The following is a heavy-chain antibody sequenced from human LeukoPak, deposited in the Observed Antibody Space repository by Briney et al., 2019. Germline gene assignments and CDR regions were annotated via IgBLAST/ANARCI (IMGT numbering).Heavy chain of an antibody. V-gene: IGHV3-15*01. CDR3: IKYSNYNTYEY. CDR2: IKSDSGRTT. CDR1: GFTFSVAW. Sequence: NPGGSLRLSCAASGFTFSVAWMSWVRQAPGKGLEWVARIKSDSGRTTEYAAPVRGRFTISRDDSENTVHLQMNSLKTDDTALYYCIKYSNYNTYEYWGQGTLVTVSS. D-gene: IGHD4-11*01. J-gene: IGHJ4*02.